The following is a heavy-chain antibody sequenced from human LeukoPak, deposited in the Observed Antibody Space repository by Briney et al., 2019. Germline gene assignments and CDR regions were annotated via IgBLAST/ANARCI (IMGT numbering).Heavy chain of an antibody. CDR1: GGSISSYY. CDR3: ARNPSYDILTGYSDYYGMDV. Sequence: SETLSLTCTVSGGSISSYYWSWIRQPPGKGLEWIGYIYYSGSINYNPSLKSRVTISVDTSKNQFSLKLSSVTAADTAVYYCARNPSYDILTGYSDYYGMDVWGQGTTVTVSS. D-gene: IGHD3-9*01. J-gene: IGHJ6*02. CDR2: IYYSGSI. V-gene: IGHV4-59*01.